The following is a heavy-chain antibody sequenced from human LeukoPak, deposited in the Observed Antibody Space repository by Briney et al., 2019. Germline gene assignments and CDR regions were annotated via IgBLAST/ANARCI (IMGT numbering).Heavy chain of an antibody. D-gene: IGHD4-17*01. V-gene: IGHV3-7*01. CDR2: IRQDGNAK. Sequence: GGSLRLSCAASGFTFSCYGMSWVRQAPGKGLQWIANIRQDGNAKYYVDSVKGRFTISRDNAKKSVYLQMNSLRADDTAVYYCARDGYGDSTGAFDVWGQGTMVTVSS. CDR1: GFTFSCYG. CDR3: ARDGYGDSTGAFDV. J-gene: IGHJ3*01.